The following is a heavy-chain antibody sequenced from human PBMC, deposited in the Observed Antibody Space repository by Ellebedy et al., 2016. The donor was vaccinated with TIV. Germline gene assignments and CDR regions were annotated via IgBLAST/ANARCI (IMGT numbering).Heavy chain of an antibody. D-gene: IGHD5-12*01. CDR3: ARNGGGYAH. Sequence: ASVKVSXKASGYTFTGYYMHWVRQAPGQGLEWMGWINPNSGGTNYAQKFQGRVTMTRNTSISTAYMELSSLRSEDTAVYYCARNGGGYAHWGQGTLVTVSS. CDR2: INPNSGGT. J-gene: IGHJ4*02. CDR1: GYTFTGYY. V-gene: IGHV1-2*02.